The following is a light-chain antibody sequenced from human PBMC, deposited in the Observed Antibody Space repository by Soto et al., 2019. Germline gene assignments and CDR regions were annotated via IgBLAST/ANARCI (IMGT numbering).Light chain of an antibody. J-gene: IGKJ2*01. CDR2: GAS. CDR3: QQYNSEPPYT. Sequence: EIVMTQSPATLSVSPGERVTLSCRASQSISSSLAWYQQKPGQAPRLLIYGASTRATGIPARFSGSGSGTEFTLTISSLQSEDFAVYYCQQYNSEPPYTFGQGTKLEIK. V-gene: IGKV3-15*01. CDR1: QSISSS.